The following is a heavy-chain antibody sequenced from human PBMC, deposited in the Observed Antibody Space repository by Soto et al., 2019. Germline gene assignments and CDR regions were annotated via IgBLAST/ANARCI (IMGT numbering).Heavy chain of an antibody. CDR1: GYTFSDYY. D-gene: IGHD1-1*01. Sequence: ASVKVSCKASGYTFSDYYIHWVRQAPGQGLEWMGWINPNSGGTKYARKFRGGVTMTRDTSIPTAYMELSRLRSGDTAVYYCAKEPATAKPEGVDFWGQGTLVTVSS. J-gene: IGHJ4*02. CDR2: INPNSGGT. CDR3: AKEPATAKPEGVDF. V-gene: IGHV1-2*02.